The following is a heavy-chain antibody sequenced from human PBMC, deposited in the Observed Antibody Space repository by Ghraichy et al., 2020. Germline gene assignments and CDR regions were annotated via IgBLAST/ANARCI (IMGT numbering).Heavy chain of an antibody. V-gene: IGHV3-11*01. CDR2: ISSSGSTI. J-gene: IGHJ2*01. CDR3: ARDPRTVGWGSSPWYFDL. Sequence: GGSLRLSCAASGFTFSDYYMSWIRQAPGKGLEWVSYISSSGSTIYYADSVKGRFTISRDNAKNSLYLQMNSLRAEDTAVYYCARDPRTVGWGSSPWYFDLWGRGTLVTVSS. CDR1: GFTFSDYY. D-gene: IGHD4-23*01.